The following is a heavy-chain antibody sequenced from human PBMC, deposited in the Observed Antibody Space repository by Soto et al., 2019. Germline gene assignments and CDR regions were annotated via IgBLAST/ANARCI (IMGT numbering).Heavy chain of an antibody. CDR3: ARDHGYSGYDYDHFDY. CDR2: ISSSGSTI. CDR1: GFTFSDYY. Sequence: GGSLRLSCAASGFTFSDYYMSWIRQAPGKGLEWVSYISSSGSTIYYADSVKGRFTISRDNAKNSLYLQMNSLRAEDTAVYYCARDHGYSGYDYDHFDYWGQGTLVTVSS. V-gene: IGHV3-11*01. D-gene: IGHD5-12*01. J-gene: IGHJ4*02.